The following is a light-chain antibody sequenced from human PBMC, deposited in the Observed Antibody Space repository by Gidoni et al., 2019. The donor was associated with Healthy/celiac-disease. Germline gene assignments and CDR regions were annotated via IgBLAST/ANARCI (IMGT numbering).Light chain of an antibody. CDR3: SSYTSSSTLV. CDR1: SSDVGGYNY. Sequence: QSALTQPASVSGSPGQSITISCTGTSSDVGGYNYVSWYQQHPGKASKLMIYEVSNRPSGVSNRFSGSKSGNTASLTISGLHAEDEADYYCSSYTSSSTLVFGGGTKLTVL. J-gene: IGLJ3*02. CDR2: EVS. V-gene: IGLV2-14*01.